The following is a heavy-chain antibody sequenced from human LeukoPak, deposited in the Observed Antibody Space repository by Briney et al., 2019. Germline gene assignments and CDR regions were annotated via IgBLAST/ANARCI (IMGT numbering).Heavy chain of an antibody. J-gene: IGHJ4*02. Sequence: GGSLRLSCTASGFTFSNHSMNWVRQAPGKGLEWVSYISSSSSARYYAGSVKGRFTIPRDDASNSLYLQMNSLRAEDTAIYYCARMSGSRLPGYWGQGALVTVSS. D-gene: IGHD3-3*01. CDR1: GFTFSNHS. CDR2: ISSSSSAR. CDR3: ARMSGSRLPGY. V-gene: IGHV3-48*01.